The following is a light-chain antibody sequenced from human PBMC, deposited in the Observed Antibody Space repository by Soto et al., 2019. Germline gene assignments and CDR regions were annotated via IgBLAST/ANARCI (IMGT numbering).Light chain of an antibody. J-gene: IGKJ5*01. CDR3: QQGESSPSIT. V-gene: IGKV1-39*01. Sequence: EIQVTQCPSTLAASVGDRVTITCRASQSISVWFWCYQQKAVEAPHLLIYAASNLQSVVPSRFSGSGSGTAFPLTISSLQPDDFATYYCQQGESSPSITFGQVTRLEIK. CDR1: QSISVW. CDR2: AAS.